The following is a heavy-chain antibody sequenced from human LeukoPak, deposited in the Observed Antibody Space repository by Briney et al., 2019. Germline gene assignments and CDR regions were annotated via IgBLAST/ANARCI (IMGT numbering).Heavy chain of an antibody. D-gene: IGHD1-1*01. J-gene: IGHJ3*02. CDR2: IYYSGST. V-gene: IGHV4-30-4*08. CDR1: GFTLDDYG. CDR3: ARDSYNWNDNKNAFDI. Sequence: LRLSCAASGFTLDDYGMSWIRQPPGKGLEWIGYIYYSGSTYYNPSLKSRVTISVDTSKNQFSLKLSSVTAADTAVYYCARDSYNWNDNKNAFDIWGQGTMVTVSS.